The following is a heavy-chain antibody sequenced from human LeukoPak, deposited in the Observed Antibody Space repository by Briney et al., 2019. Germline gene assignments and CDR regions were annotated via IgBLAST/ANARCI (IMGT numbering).Heavy chain of an antibody. D-gene: IGHD1-26*01. J-gene: IGHJ4*02. CDR2: IKSKTNGETT. V-gene: IGHV3-15*01. CDR3: TTQELPLDY. Sequence: GGSLRLSCAASGITFSNTWMSWVRQAPGKGLEWVGRIKSKTNGETTDYAAPVKDRFTISRDDSKSTVYLQMNSLKTEDTAVYYCTTQELPLDYWGQGTLVTVSS. CDR1: GITFSNTW.